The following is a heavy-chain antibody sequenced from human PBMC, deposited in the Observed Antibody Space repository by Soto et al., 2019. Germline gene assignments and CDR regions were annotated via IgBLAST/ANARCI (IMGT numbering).Heavy chain of an antibody. CDR3: ARSQGSSPSLEFYYYYYYGMDV. V-gene: IGHV1-69*01. Sequence: QVQLVQSGAEVKKPGSSVKVSCKASGGTFGSYAISWVRQAPGQGLEWMGGIIPIPGTANYAQKFQGRVTIAADESTSTAYMELSSLRSEDTDVYYCARSQGSSPSLEFYYYYYYGMDVCGQGTTVTVSS. J-gene: IGHJ6*02. CDR1: GGTFGSYA. D-gene: IGHD2-2*01. CDR2: IIPIPGTA.